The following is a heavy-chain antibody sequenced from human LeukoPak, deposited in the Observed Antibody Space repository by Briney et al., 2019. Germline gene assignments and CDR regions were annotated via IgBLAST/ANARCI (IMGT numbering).Heavy chain of an antibody. V-gene: IGHV4-59*12. Sequence: PSETLSLTCTVSGGSISSYYWSWIRQPAGKGLEWIGYIYHSGSTYYNPSLKSRVTISVDRSKNQFSLKLSSVTAADTAVYYCAREGIDNWNEDYMDVWGKGTTVTVSS. D-gene: IGHD1-20*01. CDR2: IYHSGST. CDR3: AREGIDNWNEDYMDV. CDR1: GGSISSYY. J-gene: IGHJ6*03.